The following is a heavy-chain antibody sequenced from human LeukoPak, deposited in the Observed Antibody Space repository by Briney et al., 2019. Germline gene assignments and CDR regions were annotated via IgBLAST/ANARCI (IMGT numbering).Heavy chain of an antibody. Sequence: GGSLRLSCAASGFTFSSYSMHWVRQAPGKGLEWVAVISYDGSNKYYADSVKGRFTISRDNSKNTLYLQMNSLRAEDTAVYYCARGTPLYCGGDCYSGTFDYWGQGTLVTVSS. CDR1: GFTFSSYS. J-gene: IGHJ4*02. CDR2: ISYDGSNK. D-gene: IGHD2-21*02. CDR3: ARGTPLYCGGDCYSGTFDY. V-gene: IGHV3-30*03.